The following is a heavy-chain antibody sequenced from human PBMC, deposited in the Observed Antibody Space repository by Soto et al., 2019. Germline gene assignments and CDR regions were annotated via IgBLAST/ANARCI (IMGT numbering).Heavy chain of an antibody. Sequence: SETLSLTCTVPGGSIISSSYYWVWIRQPPGKGLEWIGSIYYSESTYYNPSLKSRVTISVDTSKNQFSLKLSSVTAADTAVYYCARHFVRRITMIVVVTTIDWFDPWGQGTLVTVSS. V-gene: IGHV4-39*01. J-gene: IGHJ5*02. CDR1: GGSIISSSYY. CDR3: ARHFVRRITMIVVVTTIDWFDP. D-gene: IGHD3-22*01. CDR2: IYYSEST.